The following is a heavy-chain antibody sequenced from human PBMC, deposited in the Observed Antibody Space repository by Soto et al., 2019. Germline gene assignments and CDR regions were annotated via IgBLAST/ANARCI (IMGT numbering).Heavy chain of an antibody. CDR2: IYYTGHT. J-gene: IGHJ3*02. CDR1: GVSINSGGYY. V-gene: IGHV4-31*03. CDR3: ARGSQLERDARDI. D-gene: IGHD1-1*01. Sequence: QVQLQESGPGLVKPSQTLSLTCSVSGVSINSGGYYWSWIRHHPGKGLEWIGYIYYTGHTFYNPSLKSRVAMSLDTSKKQFSLNLSSVTAADTAVYYCARGSQLERDARDIWGQGTMVTVSS.